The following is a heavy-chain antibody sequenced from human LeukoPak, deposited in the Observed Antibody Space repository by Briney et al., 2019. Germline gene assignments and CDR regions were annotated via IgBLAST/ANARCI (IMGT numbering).Heavy chain of an antibody. CDR1: GFTFSDYY. Sequence: GGSLRLSCAASGFTFSDYYMSWIRQAPGKGLEWVSYISSSGSTIYYADSVKGRFTISRDNAKNSLYLQMNSLRAEDTAVYYCARLTAVAARRGFYFDYWGQGTLVTVSS. CDR2: ISSSGSTI. D-gene: IGHD6-6*01. CDR3: ARLTAVAARRGFYFDY. V-gene: IGHV3-11*01. J-gene: IGHJ4*02.